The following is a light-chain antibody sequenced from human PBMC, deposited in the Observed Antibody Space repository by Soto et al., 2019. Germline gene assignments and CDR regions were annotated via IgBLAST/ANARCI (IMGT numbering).Light chain of an antibody. CDR2: DAS. CDR1: QRVGNNY. V-gene: IGKV3-20*01. CDR3: QQYGSSGT. Sequence: EIVLSQSPGTLSLSPGERATLSCRASQRVGNNYLAWYQQKPGQAPRLLIYDASIRATGIPDRFSGSGSGTDFTLTISSLEPEDFAVYYCQQYGSSGTFGQGTKVDI. J-gene: IGKJ1*01.